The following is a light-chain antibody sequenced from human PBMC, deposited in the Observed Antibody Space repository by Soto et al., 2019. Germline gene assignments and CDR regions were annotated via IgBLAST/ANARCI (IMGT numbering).Light chain of an antibody. Sequence: QSVLTQTPSAYGTPGQRVTISCSGSNSNMGRNYVYWYQQVPGTAPKLLMYRNDVRPSGVPDRITGSKSGTSASLAISGLRSEDEADYYCAVWDSSLNGVAFGGGTKLTVL. V-gene: IGLV1-47*01. J-gene: IGLJ2*01. CDR1: NSNMGRNY. CDR2: RND. CDR3: AVWDSSLNGVA.